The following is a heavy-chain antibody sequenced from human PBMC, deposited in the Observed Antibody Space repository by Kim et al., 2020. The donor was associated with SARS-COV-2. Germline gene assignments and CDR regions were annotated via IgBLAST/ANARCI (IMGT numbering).Heavy chain of an antibody. V-gene: IGHV3-21*01. J-gene: IGHJ3*02. Sequence: GGSLRLSCAASGFTFSSYSMNWVRQAPGKGLEWVSSISSSSSYIYYADSVKGRFTISRDNAKNSLYLQMNSLRAEDTAVYYCAREGVSYWNYIQNDAFDIWGQGTLVTVSS. CDR2: ISSSSSYI. CDR3: AREGVSYWNYIQNDAFDI. D-gene: IGHD1-7*01. CDR1: GFTFSSYS.